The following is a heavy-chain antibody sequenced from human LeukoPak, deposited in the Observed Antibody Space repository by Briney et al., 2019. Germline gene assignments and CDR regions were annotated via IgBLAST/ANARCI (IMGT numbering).Heavy chain of an antibody. D-gene: IGHD3-22*01. V-gene: IGHV1-24*01. CDR1: GYTLTELS. CDR2: YDPADGET. CDR3: ATQLSSGWPLRHLPFDY. J-gene: IGHJ4*02. Sequence: RASVKVSCKVSGYTLTELSMHWVRQAPGKGLEWMGGYDPADGETIYAQKFQGRVTMTEDTSTDTAYMELSSLRSEDTAVYYCATQLSSGWPLRHLPFDYWGQGTLVTVSS.